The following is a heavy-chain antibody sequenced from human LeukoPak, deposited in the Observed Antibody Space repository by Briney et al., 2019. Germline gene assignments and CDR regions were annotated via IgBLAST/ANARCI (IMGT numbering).Heavy chain of an antibody. J-gene: IGHJ4*02. D-gene: IGHD3-22*01. CDR1: GYTFTGYY. CDR2: INPNSGGT. V-gene: IGHV1-2*02. Sequence: ASVKVSCKASGYTFTGYYMHWVRQAPGQGLEWRGWINPNSGGTNYAQKFQGRVTMTRDTSISTAYMELSRLRSDDTAVYYCARSPDYYDSSVYDYWGQGTLVTVSS. CDR3: ARSPDYYDSSVYDY.